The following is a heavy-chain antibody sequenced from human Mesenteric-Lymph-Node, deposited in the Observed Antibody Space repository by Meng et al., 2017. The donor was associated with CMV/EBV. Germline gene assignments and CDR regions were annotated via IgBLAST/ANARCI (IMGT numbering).Heavy chain of an antibody. V-gene: IGHV4-39*01. J-gene: IGHJ6*02. CDR2: VYFSGSP. CDR1: GGSISSSSYY. CDR3: AQHEYSNYELRYYYGMDV. Sequence: GSLRLSCTVSGGSISSSSYYWGWIRQPPGKGLEWIGSVYFSGSPYYNPSLKSRVTMSVDTSKNQFSLKLSSVTAADTAVYYCAQHEYSNYELRYYYGMDVWGQGTTVTVSS. D-gene: IGHD4-11*01.